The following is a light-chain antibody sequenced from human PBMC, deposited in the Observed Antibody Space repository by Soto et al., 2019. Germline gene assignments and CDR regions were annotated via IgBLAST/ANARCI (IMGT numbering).Light chain of an antibody. V-gene: IGKV1-17*01. J-gene: IGKJ5*01. CDR3: QQLNSYPIT. CDR2: AAS. Sequence: DIQMTQSPSSLSAAIGDRVTITFRASQSIKNYLNWYQLKPGKAPKLLIYAASTLQSGVPSRFSGSGSGTDFTLTISSLQPEDFATYYCQQLNSYPITFGQGTRLEIK. CDR1: QSIKNY.